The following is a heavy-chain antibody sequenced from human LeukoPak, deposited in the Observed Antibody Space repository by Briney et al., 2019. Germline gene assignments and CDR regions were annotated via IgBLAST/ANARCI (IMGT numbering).Heavy chain of an antibody. CDR2: ISRSASNI. V-gene: IGHV3-21*01. D-gene: IGHD3-16*01. CDR1: GFSFSSYN. J-gene: IGHJ4*02. Sequence: PGGSLRLSCVASGFSFSSYNMNWVRQAPGKGLEWVSSISRSASNIYYADSVKGRFTISRDNAKNSFYLQMNSLRAEDTAVFYCARDPEGFGATYFDYWGQGTPGTVSS. CDR3: ARDPEGFGATYFDY.